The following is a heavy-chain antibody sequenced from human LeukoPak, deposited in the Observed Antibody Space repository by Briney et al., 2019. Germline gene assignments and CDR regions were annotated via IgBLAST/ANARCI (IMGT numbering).Heavy chain of an antibody. CDR1: GFTFSSYG. CDR2: ISYDGSNK. D-gene: IGHD3-9*01. Sequence: GGSLRLSCAASGFTFSSYGMHWVRQAPGKGLEWVAVISYDGSNKYYADSVKGRFTISRDNSKNTLYLQMNSLRAEDTAVYYCAKDRRDILTGYYHGPDAFDIWGQGTMVTVSS. J-gene: IGHJ3*02. V-gene: IGHV3-30*18. CDR3: AKDRRDILTGYYHGPDAFDI.